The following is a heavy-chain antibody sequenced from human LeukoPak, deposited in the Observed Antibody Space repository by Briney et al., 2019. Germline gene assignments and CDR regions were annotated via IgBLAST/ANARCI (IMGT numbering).Heavy chain of an antibody. Sequence: SETLSLTCIVSGGSISNYYWSWIRQPPGKGLEWIGEINHSGSTNYNPSLRSRVSLSVDTSKNQFSLELSSVTAADTAVYYCATYRTSFIYWYFDLWGRGTLVTVSS. V-gene: IGHV4-34*01. CDR3: ATYRTSFIYWYFDL. CDR2: INHSGST. CDR1: GGSISNYY. J-gene: IGHJ2*01. D-gene: IGHD2-2*01.